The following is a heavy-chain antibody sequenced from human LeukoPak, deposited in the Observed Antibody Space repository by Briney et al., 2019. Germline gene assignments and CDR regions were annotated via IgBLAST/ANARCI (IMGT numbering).Heavy chain of an antibody. J-gene: IGHJ4*02. CDR1: GFSLSSYA. CDR3: AKIRMAGSSTWYPNDY. Sequence: GGSLRLSCAASGFSLSSYAMSWVRQAPGKGLEWVSGISGSDGSTYYADSVKGRFTLSRDNSKNTLYPQMNRLRAEDTAVYYCAKIRMAGSSTWYPNDYWGQGTLVTVSS. V-gene: IGHV3-23*01. D-gene: IGHD6-13*01. CDR2: ISGSDGST.